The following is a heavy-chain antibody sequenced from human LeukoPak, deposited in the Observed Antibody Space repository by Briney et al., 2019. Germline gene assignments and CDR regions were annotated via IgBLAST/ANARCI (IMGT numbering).Heavy chain of an antibody. J-gene: IGHJ4*02. Sequence: GGSLRLSYAASGFTFSTYNMNWVRQAPGEGLEWVSSISGSSSYIYYADSVKGRFSISRDNAKNSLYLQMNRLRAEDTAVYYCARDLLGWKLHYFDYWGQGNLFTVSS. CDR1: GFTFSTYN. CDR3: ARDLLGWKLHYFDY. D-gene: IGHD4-23*01. V-gene: IGHV3-21*01. CDR2: ISGSSSYI.